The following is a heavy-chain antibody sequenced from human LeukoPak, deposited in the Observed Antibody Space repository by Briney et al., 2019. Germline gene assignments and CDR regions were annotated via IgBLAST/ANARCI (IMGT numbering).Heavy chain of an antibody. V-gene: IGHV3-30-3*01. CDR3: ARDHAIVVLPAAPSGAFDI. Sequence: GGSLRLSCAASGFTFSSYAMHWVRQAPGKGLEWVAVISYDGSNKYYADSVKGRFTISRDNSKNTLYLQMNSLRAEDTAVYYCARDHAIVVLPAAPSGAFDIWGQGTMVTVSS. J-gene: IGHJ3*02. D-gene: IGHD2-2*01. CDR1: GFTFSSYA. CDR2: ISYDGSNK.